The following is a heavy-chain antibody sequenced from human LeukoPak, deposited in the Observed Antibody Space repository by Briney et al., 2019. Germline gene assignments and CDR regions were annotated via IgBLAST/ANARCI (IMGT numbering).Heavy chain of an antibody. CDR2: INPNSGGT. CDR3: ARWGYYDILTGYFSGMDV. Sequence: ASVKVSCKASGYTFTGYYMHWVRQAPGQGLEWMGWINPNSGGTNYAQKFQGRVTMTRNTSISTAYMELSSLRSEDTAVYYCARWGYYDILTGYFSGMDVWGQGTTVTVSS. D-gene: IGHD3-9*01. CDR1: GYTFTGYY. J-gene: IGHJ6*02. V-gene: IGHV1-2*02.